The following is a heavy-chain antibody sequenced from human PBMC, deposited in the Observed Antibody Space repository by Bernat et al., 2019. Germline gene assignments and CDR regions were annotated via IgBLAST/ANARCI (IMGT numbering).Heavy chain of an antibody. V-gene: IGHV3-48*01. CDR3: GKDAEVCSGSTCYRPSNY. Sequence: EVQLVESGGGLVQPGGSLRLSCAASGFTFSSYSMNWVRQAPGKGLEWVSYISSSSTIYYADSVKGRFTISRDNAKNSLYLQMNSLRAEDTALYYCGKDAEVCSGSTCYRPSNYWGQGTLVTVSA. CDR1: GFTFSSYS. D-gene: IGHD2-15*01. J-gene: IGHJ4*02. CDR2: ISSSSTI.